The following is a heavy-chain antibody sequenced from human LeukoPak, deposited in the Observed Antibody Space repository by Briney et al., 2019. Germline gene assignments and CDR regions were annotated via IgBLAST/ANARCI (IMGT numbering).Heavy chain of an antibody. CDR2: IYHSGST. CDR3: ARDNGRGYYFYWYFDL. CDR1: GYSISSGFY. D-gene: IGHD3-22*01. Sequence: SETLSLTCTVSGYSISSGFYWGWIRQPPGKGLEWIGTIYHSGSTYYNPSLKSRVTISVDTSKNQFSLKLSSVTAADTAVYYCARDNGRGYYFYWYFDLWGRGTLVTVSS. J-gene: IGHJ2*01. V-gene: IGHV4-38-2*02.